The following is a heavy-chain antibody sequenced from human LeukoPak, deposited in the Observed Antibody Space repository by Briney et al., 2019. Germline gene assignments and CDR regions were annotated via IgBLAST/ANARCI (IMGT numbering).Heavy chain of an antibody. V-gene: IGHV5-51*01. CDR2: IYPEDSDT. Sequence: GESLKISCKVSGDTFTNYWIGWVRQLPGKGLEWVGIIYPEDSDTRYNPSFQGQVTISVDKSIVTAYLQWSGLKASDTAMYYCARGEFSFDYWGQGTLVTVSS. J-gene: IGHJ4*02. CDR3: ARGEFSFDY. D-gene: IGHD3-10*01. CDR1: GDTFTNYW.